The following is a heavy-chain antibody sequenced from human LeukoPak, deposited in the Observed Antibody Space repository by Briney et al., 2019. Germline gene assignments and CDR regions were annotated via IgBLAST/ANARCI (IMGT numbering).Heavy chain of an antibody. Sequence: ASVQVSCKASGYTFTDYYIHWVRQAPGQELEWMAWINPNSGGTYYAQKFHDRITLTRDTSISTAYMELSRLRSDDTAIYYCARANALYCSSTSCLFDYWGQGTLVTVSS. CDR2: INPNSGGT. CDR3: ARANALYCSSTSCLFDY. D-gene: IGHD2-2*01. V-gene: IGHV1-2*02. CDR1: GYTFTDYY. J-gene: IGHJ4*02.